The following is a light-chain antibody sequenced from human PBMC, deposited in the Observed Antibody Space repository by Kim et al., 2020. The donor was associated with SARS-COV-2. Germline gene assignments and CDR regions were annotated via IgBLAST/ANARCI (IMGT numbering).Light chain of an antibody. CDR2: AAS. CDR1: QSISSY. J-gene: IGKJ1*01. Sequence: ASVGERVTITCRASQSISSYLNWYQQKPGKAPNLLIYAASSLQSGVPSRFSGSGSGTDFTLTISSLQPEDFATYYCQQSYTTPRTFGQGTKVDIK. CDR3: QQSYTTPRT. V-gene: IGKV1-39*01.